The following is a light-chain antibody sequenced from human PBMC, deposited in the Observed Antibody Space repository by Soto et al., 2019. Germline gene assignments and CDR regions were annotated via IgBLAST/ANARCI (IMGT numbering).Light chain of an antibody. Sequence: EIVMTQSPATLSVSPGERATLSCRASQSVSSNLAWYQQKPGQAPRLIVYGASTRATGSPARFSRRGSGTEFTLTISSLQSEDFTVYYCQQYNNFWTFGQGTKVSIK. CDR1: QSVSSN. J-gene: IGKJ1*01. CDR3: QQYNNFWT. V-gene: IGKV3-15*01. CDR2: GAS.